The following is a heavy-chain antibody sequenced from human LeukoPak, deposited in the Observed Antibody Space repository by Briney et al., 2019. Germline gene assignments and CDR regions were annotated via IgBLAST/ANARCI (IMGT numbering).Heavy chain of an antibody. J-gene: IGHJ3*02. CDR1: GFTFTISA. Sequence: SVTVSCKASGFTFTISAMQWVRQARGQRLEWIGWIVVGSGNTNYAQKFQERVTITRDMSTSTAYMELSSLRSEDTAVYYCAAGGAFDIWGQGTMVTVSS. V-gene: IGHV1-58*02. CDR3: AAGGAFDI. CDR2: IVVGSGNT.